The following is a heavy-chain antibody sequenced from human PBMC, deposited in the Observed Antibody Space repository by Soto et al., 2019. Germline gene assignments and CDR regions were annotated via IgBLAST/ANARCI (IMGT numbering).Heavy chain of an antibody. D-gene: IGHD3-10*01. CDR1: GGTFSSYA. Sequence: SVKVSYKASGGTFSSYAISWVRQAPGQGLEWMGGIIPLFGTANHAQQFQGRVTITADESTSTAYMELSKLRSEDTVVYSCASVSRCGEIPLFSYGMDVWGQGTTVTVSS. J-gene: IGHJ6*01. CDR2: IIPLFGTA. V-gene: IGHV1-69*13. CDR3: ASVSRCGEIPLFSYGMDV.